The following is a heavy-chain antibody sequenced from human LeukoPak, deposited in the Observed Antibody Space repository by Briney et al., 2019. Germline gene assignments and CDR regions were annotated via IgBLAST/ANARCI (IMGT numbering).Heavy chain of an antibody. CDR2: ISGSGGST. V-gene: IGHV3-23*01. D-gene: IGHD6-19*01. Sequence: GGSLRLSCTASGFTFSSYAMRWVRQAPGKGLEWVSAISGSGGSTYYADSVKGRFTISRDNSKNTLYLQMNSLRAEDTAVYYCAKDSSGWRGDFDYWGQGTLVTVSS. CDR3: AKDSSGWRGDFDY. CDR1: GFTFSSYA. J-gene: IGHJ4*02.